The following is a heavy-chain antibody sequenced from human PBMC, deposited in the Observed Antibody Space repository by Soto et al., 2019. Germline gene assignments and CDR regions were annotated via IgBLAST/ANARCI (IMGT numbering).Heavy chain of an antibody. CDR3: AKDSWAIFGVPAGEYYAMDV. J-gene: IGHJ6*02. Sequence: GGSLRLSCAASGFTFSNAWMSWVRQAPGKGLEWVSAISGSGGTTYYSDSVKGRFTISRDNSKNTVYLQMSDLRVEDAAEYFCAKDSWAIFGVPAGEYYAMDVWGQGTTVTVSS. CDR2: ISGSGGTT. D-gene: IGHD3-3*01. CDR1: GFTFSNAW. V-gene: IGHV3-23*01.